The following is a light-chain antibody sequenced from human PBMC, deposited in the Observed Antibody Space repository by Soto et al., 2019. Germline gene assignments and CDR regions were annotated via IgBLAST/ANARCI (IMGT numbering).Light chain of an antibody. CDR3: GSWDSSLTYV. CDR1: SSNIGNNF. V-gene: IGLV1-51*01. Sequence: QSVLTQPPSVSAAPGQKVTISCSGSSSNIGNNFVTWYQQLPGTAPKLLIYDNNKRPSGIPDRFSGSQSGTSATLGITGLQTGDEAVYYCGSWDSSLTYVFGTATKVTV. CDR2: DNN. J-gene: IGLJ1*01.